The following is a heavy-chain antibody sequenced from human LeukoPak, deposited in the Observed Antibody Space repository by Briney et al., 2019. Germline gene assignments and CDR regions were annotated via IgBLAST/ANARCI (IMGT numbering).Heavy chain of an antibody. CDR3: ARAGATLTSHFDN. CDR2: ISGSNGKT. J-gene: IGHJ4*02. Sequence: ASVKVSCKTSGYSFTTYDVSWVRQAPGQGLQWRGWISGSNGKTNYLQSFQGRLTLTTDTSTSTAYMELRSLRSDDTAIYYCARAGATLTSHFDNWGQGALVIVSS. CDR1: GYSFTTYD. D-gene: IGHD4-17*01. V-gene: IGHV1-18*01.